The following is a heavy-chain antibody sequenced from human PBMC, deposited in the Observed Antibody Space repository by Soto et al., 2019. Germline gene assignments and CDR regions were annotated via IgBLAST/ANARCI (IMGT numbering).Heavy chain of an antibody. CDR1: GFTFSSYA. V-gene: IGHV3-23*01. CDR2: ISGSGGST. D-gene: IGHD2-15*01. Sequence: GGSLRLSCAASGFTFSSYAMSWVRQAPGKGLEWVSAISGSGGSTYYADSVKGRFTISRDNSKNTLYLQMNSLRAEDTAVYYCARGGILGYCSGGSCPHDAFDIWGQGTMVTVSS. CDR3: ARGGILGYCSGGSCPHDAFDI. J-gene: IGHJ3*02.